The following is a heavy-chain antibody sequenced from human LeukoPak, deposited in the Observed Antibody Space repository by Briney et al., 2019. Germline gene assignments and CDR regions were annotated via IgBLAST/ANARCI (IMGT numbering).Heavy chain of an antibody. J-gene: IGHJ6*02. D-gene: IGHD4-23*01. CDR1: GGSFSGYY. Sequence: SETLSLTCAVYGGSFSGYYWSWIRQPPGKGLEWIGEINHSGSTNYNPSLKSRVTISVDTSKNQFSLKLSSVTAADTAVYYCARLRWQNLGYYYYGMDVWGQGTTVTVSS. V-gene: IGHV4-34*01. CDR2: INHSGST. CDR3: ARLRWQNLGYYYYGMDV.